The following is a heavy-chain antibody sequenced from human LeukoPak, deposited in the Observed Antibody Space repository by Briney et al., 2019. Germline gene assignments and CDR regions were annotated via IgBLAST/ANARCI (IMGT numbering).Heavy chain of an antibody. CDR1: GGSFSGYY. J-gene: IGHJ4*02. Sequence: SETLSLTCAVYGGSFSGYYWSWIRQPPGKGLEWIGEINHSGSTNYNPSLKSRVTISVDTSKNQFSLKLSSVTAADTAVYYCARLEYDFWSGFYFDYWGQGTLVTVSS. V-gene: IGHV4-34*01. CDR2: INHSGST. D-gene: IGHD3-3*01. CDR3: ARLEYDFWSGFYFDY.